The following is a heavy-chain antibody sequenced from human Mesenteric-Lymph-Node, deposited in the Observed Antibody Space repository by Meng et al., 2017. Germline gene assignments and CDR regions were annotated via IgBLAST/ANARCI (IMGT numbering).Heavy chain of an antibody. V-gene: IGHV3-74*01. CDR3: ARDRGDYYDSSGYWGLGYMIGDAFDI. CDR2: INSDGSST. CDR1: GFTFSSYW. J-gene: IGHJ3*02. Sequence: GESLKISCAASGFTFSSYWMHWVRQAPGKGLVWVSRINSDGSSTSYADSVKGRFTISRDNAKNTLYLQMNSLRAEDTAVYYCARDRGDYYDSSGYWGLGYMIGDAFDIWGQGTMVTVSS. D-gene: IGHD3-22*01.